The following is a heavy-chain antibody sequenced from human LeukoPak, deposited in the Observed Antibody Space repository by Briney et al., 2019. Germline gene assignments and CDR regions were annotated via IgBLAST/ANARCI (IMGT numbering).Heavy chain of an antibody. D-gene: IGHD6-6*01. J-gene: IGHJ3*02. CDR2: IYSGGST. Sequence: PGGSLRLSCAASGFTVSSNYMSWVRQAPGKGLEWVSVIYSGGSTYYADSVKGRFTISRDNSKNTLYLQMNSLRAEDTAVYYCAKEKYSSSSSGAFDIWGQGTMVTVSS. CDR1: GFTVSSNY. CDR3: AKEKYSSSSSGAFDI. V-gene: IGHV3-66*01.